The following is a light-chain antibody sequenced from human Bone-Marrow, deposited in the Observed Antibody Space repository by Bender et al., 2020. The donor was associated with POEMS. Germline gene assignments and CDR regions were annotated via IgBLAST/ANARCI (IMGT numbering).Light chain of an antibody. CDR3: CSYAGDTTV. J-gene: IGLJ3*02. CDR2: EVN. V-gene: IGLV2-23*02. CDR1: SSDVGSYNL. Sequence: QSALTQPASVSGSPGQSITISCTGTSSDVGSYNLVSWYQQHPGKAPKLMISEVNKRPSGVSNRFSCSKSGNTASLTISGLQADDEADYYCCSYAGDTTVFGGGTKLTVL.